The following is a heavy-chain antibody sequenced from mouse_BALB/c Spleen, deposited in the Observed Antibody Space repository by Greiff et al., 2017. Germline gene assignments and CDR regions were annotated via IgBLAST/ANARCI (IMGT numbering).Heavy chain of an antibody. CDR3: ARSGLYGNYAFDY. J-gene: IGHJ2*01. CDR2: IDTSDSYT. D-gene: IGHD2-1*01. V-gene: IGHV1-69*01. Sequence: VQLQQPGAELVMPGASVKMSCKASGYTFTDYWMHWVKQRPGQGLEWIGAIDTSDSYTSYNQKFKGKATLTVDESSSTAYMQLSSLTSEDSAVYYCARSGLYGNYAFDYWGQGTTLTVSS. CDR1: GYTFTDYW.